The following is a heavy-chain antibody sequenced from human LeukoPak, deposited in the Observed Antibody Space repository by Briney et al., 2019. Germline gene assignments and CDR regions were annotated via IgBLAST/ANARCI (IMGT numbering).Heavy chain of an antibody. Sequence: PSQTLSLTRTVSGGSITGGDYHWSWIRQFPGKGLEWIGYIYHSGSTYYNPSLKSRLFISVDTSKSQFSLKLTSLTAADTAVYYCARGQLWYGTDAFDIWGQGTMVTVSS. CDR2: IYHSGST. D-gene: IGHD5-18*01. CDR3: ARGQLWYGTDAFDI. V-gene: IGHV4-31*03. J-gene: IGHJ3*02. CDR1: GGSITGGDYH.